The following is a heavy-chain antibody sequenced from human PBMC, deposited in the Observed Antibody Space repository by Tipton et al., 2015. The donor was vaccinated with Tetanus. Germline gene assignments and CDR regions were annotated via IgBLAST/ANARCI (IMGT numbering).Heavy chain of an antibody. CDR1: GFTFSSYS. CDR2: ISSSSSYI. CDR3: ARPRRTGYSSGWYSDAFDI. D-gene: IGHD6-19*01. J-gene: IGHJ3*02. V-gene: IGHV3-21*01. Sequence: SLRLSCAASGFTFSSYSMNWVRQAPGKGLEWVSSISSSSSYIYYADSVKGRFTISRDNAKNSLYLQMNSLRAEDTAVYYCARPRRTGYSSGWYSDAFDIWGQGTMVTVSS.